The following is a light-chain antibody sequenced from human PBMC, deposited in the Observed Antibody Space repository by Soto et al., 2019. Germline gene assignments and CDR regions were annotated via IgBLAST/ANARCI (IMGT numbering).Light chain of an antibody. CDR3: HQYGSSPYT. V-gene: IGKV3-20*01. Sequence: DIVLTQSPDTLSLSPGAGATLSCWASQSFSTDYLAWYQQRPGQPPRLLLYASSSRATGIPDRFSGTGSGPDFTLTISRLEPEDFAVYFCHQYGSSPYTFGQGTKLEIK. CDR1: QSFSTDY. CDR2: ASS. J-gene: IGKJ2*01.